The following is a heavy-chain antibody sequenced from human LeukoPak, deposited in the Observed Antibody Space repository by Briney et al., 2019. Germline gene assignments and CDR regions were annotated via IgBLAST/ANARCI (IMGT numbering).Heavy chain of an antibody. V-gene: IGHV6-1*01. CDR2: TYYRTKWYN. J-gene: IGHJ6*03. Sequence: SQTLSLTCAISGDSVSSNSAAWNWIRQSPSRGLEWLGRTYYRTKWYNDYAVSVKSRITINPDTSKNQFSLQLNSVTPEDTAVYYCAREGPGLLWFGELLNYYYYYMDVWGKGTTVTVSS. CDR3: AREGPGLLWFGELLNYYYYYMDV. D-gene: IGHD3-10*01. CDR1: GDSVSSNSAA.